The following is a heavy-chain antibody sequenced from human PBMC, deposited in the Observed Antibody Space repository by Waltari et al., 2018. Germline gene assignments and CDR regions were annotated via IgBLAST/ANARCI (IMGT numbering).Heavy chain of an antibody. CDR3: ARLKWGYSSSWY. CDR2: IYYSGGT. J-gene: IGHJ4*02. V-gene: IGHV4-39*01. D-gene: IGHD6-13*01. CDR1: GGSISSSSYY. Sequence: QLQLQESGPGLVKPSETLSLTCTVSGGSISSSSYYWGWIRQPPGKGLEWIRSIYYSGGTYDSPSLKGRVTISVDTAKNQFSLKLSSVTAADTAVYYCARLKWGYSSSWYWGQGTLVTVSS.